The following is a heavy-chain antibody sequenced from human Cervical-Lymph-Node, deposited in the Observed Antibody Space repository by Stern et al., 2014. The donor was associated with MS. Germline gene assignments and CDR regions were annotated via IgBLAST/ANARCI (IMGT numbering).Heavy chain of an antibody. Sequence: QLQLQESGPGLVKPSQTLSLTCNVSGGSLSSRTNFWTWIRQPAGKGLEWIGRIYASGSTNYIPSLKSRVTILLDTSKNQFSLKLTSVTAADTAIYYCARENTGYSSGWPHWFFDLWGRGTLVTVSS. V-gene: IGHV4-61*02. CDR1: GGSLSSRTNF. J-gene: IGHJ2*01. D-gene: IGHD6-19*01. CDR2: IYASGST. CDR3: ARENTGYSSGWPHWFFDL.